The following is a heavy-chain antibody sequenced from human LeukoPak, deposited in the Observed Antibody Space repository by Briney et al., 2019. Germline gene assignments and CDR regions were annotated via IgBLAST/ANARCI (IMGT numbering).Heavy chain of an antibody. J-gene: IGHJ3*02. D-gene: IGHD1-26*01. CDR2: IYSGGST. V-gene: IGHV3-53*01. Sequence: PGESLRLSCAASGFTVSSNYMSWVRQAPGKGLEWVSVIYSGGSTYYADSVKGRFTISRDNSKNTLYLQMNSLRAEDTAVYYCASTVGATTLYAFDIWGQGTMVTVSS. CDR3: ASTVGATTLYAFDI. CDR1: GFTVSSNY.